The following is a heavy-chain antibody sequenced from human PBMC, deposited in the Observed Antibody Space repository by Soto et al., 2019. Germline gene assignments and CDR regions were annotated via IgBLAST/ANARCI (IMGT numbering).Heavy chain of an antibody. Sequence: TGGSLRLSCAASGFTFSSYAMSWVRQAPGKGLEWVSAISGSGGSTYYADSVKGRFTISRDNSKNTLYLQMNSLRAEDTAVYYCATRGGDSSGWYLYFQHWGQGTLVTVSS. CDR2: ISGSGGST. CDR1: GFTFSSYA. CDR3: ATRGGDSSGWYLYFQH. D-gene: IGHD6-19*01. J-gene: IGHJ1*01. V-gene: IGHV3-23*01.